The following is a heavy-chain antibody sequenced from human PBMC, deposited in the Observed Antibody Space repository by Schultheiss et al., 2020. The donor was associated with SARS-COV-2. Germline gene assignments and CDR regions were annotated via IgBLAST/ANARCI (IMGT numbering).Heavy chain of an antibody. CDR2: IYYSGST. J-gene: IGHJ4*02. D-gene: IGHD3-22*01. V-gene: IGHV4-59*12. CDR3: ARDHDYYDSSGYYCFFDY. CDR1: GGSISSYY. Sequence: SETLSLTCTVSGGSISSYYWSWVRQPPGKGLEWIGYIYYSGSTNYNPSLKSRVTISVDTSKNQFSLQLNSVTPEDTAVYYCARDHDYYDSSGYYCFFDYCGQGTLVTVSS.